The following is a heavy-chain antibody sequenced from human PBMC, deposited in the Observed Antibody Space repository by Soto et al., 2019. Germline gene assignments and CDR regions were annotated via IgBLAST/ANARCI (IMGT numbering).Heavy chain of an antibody. CDR3: ARDPGPRPASIRGLGWFDP. D-gene: IGHD2-2*01. CDR1: GFTFSGYW. V-gene: IGHV3-7*03. CDR2: INRDGSEE. J-gene: IGHJ5*02. Sequence: EMLLVESGGGLVQPGGSLRLSCVASGFTFSGYWMSWVRQAPGKGLEWVANINRDGSEEHYVDSVKGRFTISRDNSKNAVYLQMDRLRGDDSAVYYCARDPGPRPASIRGLGWFDPWGQGTLVTVSS.